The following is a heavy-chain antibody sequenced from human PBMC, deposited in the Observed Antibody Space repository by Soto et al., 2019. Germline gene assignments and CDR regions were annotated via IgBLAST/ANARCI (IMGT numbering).Heavy chain of an antibody. CDR2: IYYSGST. V-gene: IGHV4-39*01. J-gene: IGHJ3*02. Sequence: QLQLQESGPGLVKPSETLSLTCTVSGGSISSSSYYWGWIRQPPGKGLEWIGSIYYSGSTYYNPSLKSRVTISVDTSKNQFSLKLSSVTAADTAVYYCATQFDILPGYYTLPDAFDIWGQGTMVTVSS. D-gene: IGHD3-9*01. CDR1: GGSISSSSYY. CDR3: ATQFDILPGYYTLPDAFDI.